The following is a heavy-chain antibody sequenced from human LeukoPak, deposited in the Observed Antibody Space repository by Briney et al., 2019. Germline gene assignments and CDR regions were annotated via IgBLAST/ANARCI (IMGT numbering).Heavy chain of an antibody. CDR2: ISGRGGDT. Sequence: GGSLRLSCAASGFTFNNYAMTWVRQAPGKGLEWVSGISGRGGDTYYADSVKGRFTISRDNSKNTLYLQLNSQRADDTAVYYCAKGGRWDYYDSSHWGQGTVVTVSS. V-gene: IGHV3-23*01. J-gene: IGHJ3*01. D-gene: IGHD3-22*01. CDR1: GFTFNNYA. CDR3: AKGGRWDYYDSSH.